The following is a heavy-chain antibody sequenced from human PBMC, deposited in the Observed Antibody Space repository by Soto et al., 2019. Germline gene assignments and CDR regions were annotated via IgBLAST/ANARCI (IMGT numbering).Heavy chain of an antibody. D-gene: IGHD2-15*01. CDR3: ERGGWWGYYSYNGVDV. CDR1: GFSVSIGDYY. CDR2: AHYSGTT. Sequence: AWTXSLTGTFSGFSVSIGDYYGNWIRQSPGKGLEWIGYAHYSGTTNYNPSLNSRVIVSVDTSKNQFSLKLRSVTTADTAVYYSERGGWWGYYSYNGVDVWGQGTSVTVSS. V-gene: IGHV4-61*08. J-gene: IGHJ6*02.